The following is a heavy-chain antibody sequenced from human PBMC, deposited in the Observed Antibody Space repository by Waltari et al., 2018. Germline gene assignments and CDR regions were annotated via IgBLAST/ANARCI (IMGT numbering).Heavy chain of an antibody. CDR3: AKDKDSDVSFYYMDV. D-gene: IGHD1-26*01. J-gene: IGHJ6*03. CDR2: ISGGGTGP. V-gene: IGHV3-23*01. CDR1: GGTFSNYA. Sequence: GGTFSNYAMSWVRQAPGKGLEWVSGISGGGTGPYYADSVKGRFTSSRDNSKNTLYLQMDSLRVEDTAVYYCAKDKDSDVSFYYMDVWGKGTTVTVSS.